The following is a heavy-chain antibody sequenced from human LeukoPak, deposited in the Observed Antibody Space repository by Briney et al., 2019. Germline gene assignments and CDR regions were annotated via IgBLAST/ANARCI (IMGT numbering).Heavy chain of an antibody. Sequence: PGGSLRLSCAASGFTVSSNYMSWVRQAPGKGLEWVSAISGSGGSTYYADSVKGRFTISRDNSKNTLYLQMNSLRAEDTAVYYCARAHYGSGSYSDYWGQGTLVTVSS. V-gene: IGHV3-23*01. CDR2: ISGSGGST. CDR3: ARAHYGSGSYSDY. J-gene: IGHJ4*02. D-gene: IGHD3-10*01. CDR1: GFTVSSNY.